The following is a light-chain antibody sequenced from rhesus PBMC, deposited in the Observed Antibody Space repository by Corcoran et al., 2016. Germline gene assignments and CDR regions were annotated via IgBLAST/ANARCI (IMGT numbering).Light chain of an antibody. CDR1: QGISSY. CDR3: LQHNSYPYS. CDR2: DAS. J-gene: IGKJ2*01. Sequence: DIQMTQSPSSLSASVGDTVTITCRASQGISSYLNWFQQKPGIAPKLLIYDASSLESGVPSRFSGSGSGTDFTLTISSLQPEDFAAYYCLQHNSYPYSFGQGTKVEIK. V-gene: IGKV1-28*03.